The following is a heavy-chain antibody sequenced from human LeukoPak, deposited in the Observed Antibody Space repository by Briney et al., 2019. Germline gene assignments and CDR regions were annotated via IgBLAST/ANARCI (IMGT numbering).Heavy chain of an antibody. J-gene: IGHJ6*02. CDR3: ARGGSSWSYAMDV. CDR1: GGSIKSHY. CDR2: IYESGST. D-gene: IGHD6-13*01. V-gene: IGHV4-59*11. Sequence: SETLSLTCTVSGGSIKSHYWSWIRQTPGKGLEWIGCIYESGSTYHNPSLKSRVTISVDMSKNQSSLKVSSVTAADTAVYYCARGGSSWSYAMDVWGQGTTVTVSS.